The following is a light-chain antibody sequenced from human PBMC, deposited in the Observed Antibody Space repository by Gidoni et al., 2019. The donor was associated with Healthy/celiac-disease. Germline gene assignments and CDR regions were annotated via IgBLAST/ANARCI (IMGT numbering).Light chain of an antibody. Sequence: EIVFTQSPATLSLSPGERATLSCRASQSVSSYLAWYQQKPGQAPRLLIYDASNRATGIPARFSGSGSGTDFTHTISSLEPEDFAVYYCQQRSNWPTFGQGTKVEIK. V-gene: IGKV3-11*01. CDR1: QSVSSY. J-gene: IGKJ1*01. CDR2: DAS. CDR3: QQRSNWPT.